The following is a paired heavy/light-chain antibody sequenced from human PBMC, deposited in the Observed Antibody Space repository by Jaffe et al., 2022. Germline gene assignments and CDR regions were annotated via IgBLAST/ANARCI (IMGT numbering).Heavy chain of an antibody. V-gene: IGHV3-74*01. CDR3: ARDDGYSTIWDPLYMDV. J-gene: IGHJ6*03. CDR2: INGDGRST. D-gene: IGHD6-13*01. Sequence: EVQLVESGGGLVEPGGSLRLSCAASGFTFGSYWMHWVRQAPGKGLVWVTRINGDGRSTSYADSVKGRFAISRDNAKNTLYLQMNSLRAEDTAIYYCARDDGYSTIWDPLYMDVWGKGTTVTVSS. CDR1: GFTFGSYW.
Light chain of an antibody. J-gene: IGLJ2*01. CDR1: SSDVGGYNY. CDR3: SSYTSSRTLI. V-gene: IGLV2-14*03. Sequence: QSALTQPASVSGSPGQSITISCTGTSSDVGGYNYVSWYQQHPGKAPKFLIYDVSNRPSGVSNRFSGSKSGNTASLTISGLQAEDEADYYCSSYTSSRTLIFGGGTKLTVL. CDR2: DVS.